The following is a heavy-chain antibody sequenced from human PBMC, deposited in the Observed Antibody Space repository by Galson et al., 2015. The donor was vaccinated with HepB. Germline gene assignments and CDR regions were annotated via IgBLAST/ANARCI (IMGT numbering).Heavy chain of an antibody. CDR3: ARSRGVVVPAAMGSLFDY. Sequence: SVKVSCKVSRYTLTELSMHWVRQAPGKGLEWMGGFDPEDGETIYAQKFQGRVTMTEDTSTDTAYMELGSLRSEDTAVYYCARSRGVVVPAAMGSLFDYWGQGTLVTVSS. CDR1: RYTLTELS. J-gene: IGHJ4*02. D-gene: IGHD2-2*01. CDR2: FDPEDGET. V-gene: IGHV1-24*01.